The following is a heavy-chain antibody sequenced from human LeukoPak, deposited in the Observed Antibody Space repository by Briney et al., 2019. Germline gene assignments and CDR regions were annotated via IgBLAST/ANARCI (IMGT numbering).Heavy chain of an antibody. V-gene: IGHV4-59*12. D-gene: IGHD5-24*01. CDR1: GGSISSYY. CDR3: ARDRYGSTKTYYFDY. J-gene: IGHJ4*02. Sequence: PSETLSLTCTVSGGSISSYYWSWIRQPPRKGLEWIGYIYYSGSTNYNPSLKSRVTISVDTSKNQFSLKLSSVTAADTAVYYCARDRYGSTKTYYFDYWGQGTLVTVSS. CDR2: IYYSGST.